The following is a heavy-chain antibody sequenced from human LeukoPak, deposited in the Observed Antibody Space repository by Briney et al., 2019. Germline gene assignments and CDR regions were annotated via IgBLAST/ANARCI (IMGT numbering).Heavy chain of an antibody. CDR2: FDPEDGET. V-gene: IGHV1-24*01. CDR1: GYTFTGYY. Sequence: ASVKVSCKASGYTFTGYYMHWVRQAPGQGLEWMGGFDPEDGETIYAQKFQGRVTMTEDTSTDTAYMELSSLRSEDTAVYYCATDLSGSYLFDYWGQGTLVTVSS. CDR3: ATDLSGSYLFDY. D-gene: IGHD1-26*01. J-gene: IGHJ4*02.